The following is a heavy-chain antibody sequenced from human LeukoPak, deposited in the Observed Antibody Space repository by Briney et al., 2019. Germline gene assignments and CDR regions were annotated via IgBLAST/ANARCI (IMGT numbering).Heavy chain of an antibody. CDR3: ARDEAAAGRFDY. D-gene: IGHD6-13*01. J-gene: IGHJ4*02. CDR1: GGTFSSYA. Sequence: ASVKVSCKASGGTFSSYAISWVRQAPGQGLEWMGGIIPIFGTANYAQKFQGRVTITADESTSTAYMELSSLRSEDTAVYYCARDEAAAGRFDYWGQGTLVTVSS. CDR2: IIPIFGTA. V-gene: IGHV1-69*13.